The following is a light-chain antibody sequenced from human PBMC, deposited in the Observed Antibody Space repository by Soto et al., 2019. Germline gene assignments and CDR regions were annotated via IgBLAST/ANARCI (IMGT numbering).Light chain of an antibody. CDR1: QDISHY. V-gene: IGKV1-17*03. J-gene: IGKJ1*01. CDR2: AVS. Sequence: DIQVTQSPSAMSASVGDRVTITCRASQDISHYLAWFQQKPGKVPKRLIFAVSNLESGVPSRFRGSGSGTEFTLTITSLQPEDFATYYCLQHNSYPWTFGKGTKVDIK. CDR3: LQHNSYPWT.